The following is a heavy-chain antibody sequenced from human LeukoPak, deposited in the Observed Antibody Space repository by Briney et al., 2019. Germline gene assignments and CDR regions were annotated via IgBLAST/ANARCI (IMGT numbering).Heavy chain of an antibody. D-gene: IGHD3-10*01. CDR3: ARANVGEGFDY. Sequence: PSETLSLTCGVSGGSTKSGGYYWSWIRQHPGKGLEWIGYIYYSGSTYYNPSLKSRVTISVDTSKNQFSLKLSSVTAADTAVYYCARANVGEGFDYWGQGTLVTVSS. J-gene: IGHJ4*02. CDR2: IYYSGST. V-gene: IGHV4-31*11. CDR1: GGSTKSGGYY.